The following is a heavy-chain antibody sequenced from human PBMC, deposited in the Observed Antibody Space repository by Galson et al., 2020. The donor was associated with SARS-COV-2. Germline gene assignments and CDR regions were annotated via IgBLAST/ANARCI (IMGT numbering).Heavy chain of an antibody. CDR1: GGSISSGGYY. CDR3: ARIISVGIFGVVNWFDP. J-gene: IGHJ5*02. V-gene: IGHV4-31*03. D-gene: IGHD3-3*01. Sequence: ETSETLSLTCTVSGGSISSGGYYWSWIRQHPGKGLEWIGYIYYSGSTYYNPSLKSRVTISVDTSKNQFSLKLSSMTAADTAVYYCARIISVGIFGVVNWFDPWGQGTLVTVSS. CDR2: IYYSGST.